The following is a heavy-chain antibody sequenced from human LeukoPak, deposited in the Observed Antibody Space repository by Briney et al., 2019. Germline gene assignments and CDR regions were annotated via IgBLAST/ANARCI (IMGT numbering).Heavy chain of an antibody. CDR1: GFTFSSYA. V-gene: IGHV3-23*01. CDR3: AKDRITTVRGVIRGDY. Sequence: GGSLRLSCAASGFTFSSYAMSWVRQAPGKGLEWVSAISGSGGSTYYADSVKGRFTTSRDNSKNTLYLQMNSLRAEDTAVYYCAKDRITTVRGVIRGDYWGQGTLVTVSS. D-gene: IGHD3-10*01. CDR2: ISGSGGST. J-gene: IGHJ4*02.